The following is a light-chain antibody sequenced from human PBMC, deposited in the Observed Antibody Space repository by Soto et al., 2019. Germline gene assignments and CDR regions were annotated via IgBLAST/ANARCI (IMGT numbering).Light chain of an antibody. CDR3: QHYVTSPAIT. J-gene: IGKJ5*01. V-gene: IGKV3-20*01. CDR1: ESVGDY. CDR2: GAT. Sequence: PGERATLSCWASESVGDYLAWYQQKPGQAPRLLIYGATKRTSGTPDRSSGTGSETAFTLAIRRLEPGDFAVYYCQHYVTSPAITFGQATRLEIK.